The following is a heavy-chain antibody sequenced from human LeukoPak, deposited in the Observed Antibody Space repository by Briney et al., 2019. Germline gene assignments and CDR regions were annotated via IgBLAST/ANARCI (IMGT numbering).Heavy chain of an antibody. V-gene: IGHV5-51*01. D-gene: IGHD6-13*01. Sequence: GESLKISCKGSGYSFTSYWIGWVRQMPGKGLEWMGIIYPGDSDTRYSPSFQGQVTISADKSISTAYLQWSSLKASDTAMYYCARLNIRYSNSWSMDVWGKGTTVTISS. CDR2: IYPGDSDT. J-gene: IGHJ6*04. CDR1: GYSFTSYW. CDR3: ARLNIRYSNSWSMDV.